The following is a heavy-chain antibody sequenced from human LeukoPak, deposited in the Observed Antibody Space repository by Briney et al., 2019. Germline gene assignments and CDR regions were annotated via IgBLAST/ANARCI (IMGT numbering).Heavy chain of an antibody. CDR1: GFTFNNYL. CDR3: AKECDYSPGHKFDL. D-gene: IGHD3-10*01. V-gene: IGHV3-23*01. J-gene: IGHJ4*02. CDR2: LFTGGGRT. Sequence: GGSLRLSCAASGFTFNNYLMSWVRQAPGKGLEWVSVLFTGGGRTLYADSVKGRFTISGDTSRTTLYRQMNGLRAEDTAVYYCAKECDYSPGHKFDLWGQGTLVTVSS.